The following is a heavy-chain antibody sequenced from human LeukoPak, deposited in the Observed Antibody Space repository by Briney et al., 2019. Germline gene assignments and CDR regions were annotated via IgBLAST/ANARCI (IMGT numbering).Heavy chain of an antibody. Sequence: GASLQISRKGSGYSFTSYWIGWVRPMPGKGLEWMGIIYPGDSDTRYSPSFQGQVTISADKSISTAYLQWSSLKASDTAMYYCARHGRYCSGGSCQNWFDPWGQGTLVTVSS. CDR1: GYSFTSYW. J-gene: IGHJ5*02. V-gene: IGHV5-51*01. CDR3: ARHGRYCSGGSCQNWFDP. CDR2: IYPGDSDT. D-gene: IGHD2-15*01.